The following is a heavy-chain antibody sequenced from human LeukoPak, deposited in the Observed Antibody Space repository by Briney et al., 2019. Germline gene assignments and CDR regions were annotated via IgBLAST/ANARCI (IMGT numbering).Heavy chain of an antibody. CDR2: ITSSSSYV. D-gene: IGHD5-24*01. V-gene: IGHV3-21*01. J-gene: IGHJ5*02. CDR3: ARGGDGYTP. Sequence: LEWVSSITSSSSYVYYADSLKGRFTISRDNAKNSLYLQMNSLRAEDTAMYYCARGGDGYTPWGQGTLVTVSS.